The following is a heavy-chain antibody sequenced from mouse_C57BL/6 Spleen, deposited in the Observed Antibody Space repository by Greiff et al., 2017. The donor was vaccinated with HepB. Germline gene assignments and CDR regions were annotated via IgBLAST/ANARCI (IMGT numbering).Heavy chain of an antibody. CDR3: ARGKELGLYYFDY. D-gene: IGHD4-1*01. V-gene: IGHV1-82*01. J-gene: IGHJ2*01. CDR2: IYPGDGDT. Sequence: QVQLKESGPELVKPGASVKISCKASGYAFSSSWMNWVKQRPGKGLEWIGRIYPGDGDTNYNGKFKGKATLTADKSSSTAYMQLSSLTSEDSAVYFCARGKELGLYYFDYWGQGTTLTVSS. CDR1: GYAFSSSW.